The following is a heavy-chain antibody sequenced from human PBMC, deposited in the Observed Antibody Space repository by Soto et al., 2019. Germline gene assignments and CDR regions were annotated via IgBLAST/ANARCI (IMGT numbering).Heavy chain of an antibody. J-gene: IGHJ4*02. V-gene: IGHV4-34*01. CDR2: INHSGST. CDR1: GGSFSGYY. D-gene: IGHD4-17*01. CDR3: ARRATVDYGDYAYFDY. Sequence: SETLSLTCAVYGGSFSGYYWSWIRQPPGKGLEWIGEINHSGSTNYNPSLKSRVTISVDTSKNQFSLKLSSVTAADTAVYYCARRATVDYGDYAYFDYWGQGTLVTVSS.